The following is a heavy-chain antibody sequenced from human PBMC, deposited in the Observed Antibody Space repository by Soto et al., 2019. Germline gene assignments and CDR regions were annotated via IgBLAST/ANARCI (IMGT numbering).Heavy chain of an antibody. V-gene: IGHV3-9*01. D-gene: IGHD2-21*01. J-gene: IGHJ4*02. CDR2: ITWNSGSI. Sequence: EVQLVESGGGLVQPGRSLRLSCVGSGFRFGDFAMHWVRRAPGKGLEWVSGITWNSGSIGYAESVRGRFTISRDNAKNSLYLQMDNLRADDTALYYCAKDTKASIVASWGQGIQVTVSS. CDR1: GFRFGDFA. CDR3: AKDTKASIVAS.